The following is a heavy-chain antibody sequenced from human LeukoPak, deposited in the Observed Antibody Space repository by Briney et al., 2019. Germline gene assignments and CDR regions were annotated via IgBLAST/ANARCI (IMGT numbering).Heavy chain of an antibody. D-gene: IGHD2-15*01. CDR2: IKQDGSEK. CDR1: GFTFSSYW. Sequence: PGGSLRLSCAASGFTFSSYWMSWVRQAPGKGLEWVANIKQDGSEKYYVDSVKGRFTISRDNAKNSLYLQMNSLRAEDTAVYYCARDQSEVVVAATWSDYWDQGTLVTVSS. J-gene: IGHJ4*02. CDR3: ARDQSEVVVAATWSDY. V-gene: IGHV3-7*03.